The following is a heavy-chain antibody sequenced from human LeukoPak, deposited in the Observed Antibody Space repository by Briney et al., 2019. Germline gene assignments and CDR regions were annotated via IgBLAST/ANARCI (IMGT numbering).Heavy chain of an antibody. J-gene: IGHJ3*02. Sequence: SETLSLTCTVSGGSISSYYWSWLRQPPGKGLEWIGYIYYSGSTNYNPSLKSRVTISVDTSKNQFSLKLSSVTAADTAVYFCARGPYSYDSSGAFDIWGQGTMVTVSS. CDR3: ARGPYSYDSSGAFDI. D-gene: IGHD3-22*01. CDR2: IYYSGST. V-gene: IGHV4-59*08. CDR1: GGSISSYY.